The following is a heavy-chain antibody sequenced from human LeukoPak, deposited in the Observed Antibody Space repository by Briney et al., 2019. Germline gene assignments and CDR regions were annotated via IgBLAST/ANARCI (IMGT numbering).Heavy chain of an antibody. CDR3: AKDLMMLRSTINHAFDI. CDR1: GFTFSSYS. J-gene: IGHJ3*02. V-gene: IGHV3-21*04. D-gene: IGHD3-3*01. Sequence: GGSLRLSCAASGFTFSSYSMNWVRQAPGKGLEWGSSIRSSSNSIYYADSVKGRFTISRDNAKNSLYLQMNSLRAEDTAVYYCAKDLMMLRSTINHAFDIWGQGTMVTVSS. CDR2: IRSSSNSI.